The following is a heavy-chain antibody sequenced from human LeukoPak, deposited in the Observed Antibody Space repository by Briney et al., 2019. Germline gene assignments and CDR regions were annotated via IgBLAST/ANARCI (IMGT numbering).Heavy chain of an antibody. J-gene: IGHJ4*02. Sequence: GASVKVSCRASGGTFSSYAISWVRQAPGQGLEWMGWISAYNGNTNYAQKMQGRLTMTTDTSTSTAYMELKNLRSDDTAVYYCATSIQLERRRPGRGYYFDYWGQGTLVTVSS. D-gene: IGHD1-1*01. CDR1: GGTFSSYA. CDR3: ATSIQLERRRPGRGYYFDY. V-gene: IGHV1-18*01. CDR2: ISAYNGNT.